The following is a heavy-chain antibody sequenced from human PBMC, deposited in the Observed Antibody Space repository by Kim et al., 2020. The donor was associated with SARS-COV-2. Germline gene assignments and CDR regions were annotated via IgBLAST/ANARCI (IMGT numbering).Heavy chain of an antibody. J-gene: IGHJ4*02. CDR3: ATYYDILTGYYDAGWAFDY. Sequence: ASVKFSCKASGYTFTSYAMNWVRQAPGQGLEWMGWINTNTGNPTYAQGFTGRFVFSLDTSVSTAYLQISSLKAEDTAVYYCATYYDILTGYYDAGWAFDYWGQGTLVTVSS. D-gene: IGHD3-9*01. CDR1: GYTFTSYA. CDR2: INTNTGNP. V-gene: IGHV7-4-1*02.